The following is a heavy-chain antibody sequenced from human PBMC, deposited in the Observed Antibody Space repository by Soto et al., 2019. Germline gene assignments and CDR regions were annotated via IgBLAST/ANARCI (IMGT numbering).Heavy chain of an antibody. V-gene: IGHV4-59*01. D-gene: IGHD5-12*01. CDR1: GSSISSYY. CDR2: IYYSGST. Sequence: SETRSLTCTASGSSISSYYWSWIRQTPGKGLEWIGYIYYSGSTTYNPSLKSRVTISVDTSKNQFSLKLSSVTAADTAVYYCARSSRDGYNYGWFDPWGQGTLVTVS. CDR3: ARSSRDGYNYGWFDP. J-gene: IGHJ5*02.